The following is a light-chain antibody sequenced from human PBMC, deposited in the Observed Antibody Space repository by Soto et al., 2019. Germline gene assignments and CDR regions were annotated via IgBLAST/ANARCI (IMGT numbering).Light chain of an antibody. CDR2: RAS. Sequence: DIQMTQSPSTLSASVGDRVTITCRASQNIRTWLAWYQQKAGRAPKLLIYRASSSESGVPPRFSGSGSETEFTLTISSLQPDDFATYYCQEYDTYSATFGQGTKLEIK. V-gene: IGKV1-5*03. CDR3: QEYDTYSAT. J-gene: IGKJ2*01. CDR1: QNIRTW.